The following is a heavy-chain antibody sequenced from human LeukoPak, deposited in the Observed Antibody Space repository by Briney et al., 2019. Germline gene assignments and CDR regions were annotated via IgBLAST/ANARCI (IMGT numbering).Heavy chain of an antibody. V-gene: IGHV3-33*01. CDR2: IWDDGRSK. CDR1: GFTFSSFG. Sequence: GRSLRLSCAASGFTFSSFGMHWVRQAPGKGLEWVALIWDDGRSKNYADSVKGRFTISRDNSKNTLYLQTDSLRVDDTAVYYCVRDRDYSAGFPYYYMDVWGTGTTVTVSS. CDR3: VRDRDYSAGFPYYYMDV. D-gene: IGHD4-11*01. J-gene: IGHJ6*03.